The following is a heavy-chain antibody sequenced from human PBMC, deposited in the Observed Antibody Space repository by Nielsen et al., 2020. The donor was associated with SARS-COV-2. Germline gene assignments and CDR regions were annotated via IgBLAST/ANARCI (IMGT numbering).Heavy chain of an antibody. J-gene: IGHJ6*02. CDR1: GFTFSSYW. CDR3: ARVYSSGWSYGMDV. Sequence: GGSLRLSCAASGFTFSSYWMHWVRQAPGKGLVWVSRINSDGSSTSYADSVKGRFTISRDNAKNSLYLQMNSLRAEDTAVYYCARVYSSGWSYGMDVWGQGTTVTVSS. CDR2: INSDGSST. D-gene: IGHD6-19*01. V-gene: IGHV3-74*01.